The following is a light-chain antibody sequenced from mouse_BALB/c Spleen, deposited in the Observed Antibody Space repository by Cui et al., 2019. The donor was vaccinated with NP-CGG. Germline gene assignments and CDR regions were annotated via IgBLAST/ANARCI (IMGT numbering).Light chain of an antibody. V-gene: IGLV1*01. J-gene: IGLJ1*01. CDR1: TGAVITSNY. Sequence: QAVVTQESALTTSPGETVTLTCRSSTGAVITSNYANWVQEKPDHLFTGLIGGTNNRAPGVPARFSGSLIGDKAALTITGAQTEDEAIYFCALWYSNLWVFGGGTKLTVL. CDR2: GTN. CDR3: ALWYSNLWV.